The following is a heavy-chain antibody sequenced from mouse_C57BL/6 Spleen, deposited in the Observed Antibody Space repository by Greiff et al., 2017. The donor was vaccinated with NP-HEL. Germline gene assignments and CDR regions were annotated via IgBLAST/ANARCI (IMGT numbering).Heavy chain of an antibody. D-gene: IGHD1-1*01. Sequence: DVQLVESGGGLVQPGGSLKLSCAASGFTFSDYYMYWVRQTPEKRLEWVAYISNGGGSTYYPDTVKGRFTISRDNAKNTLYLQMSRLKSEDTAMYYCARGYYGSNPYFDYWGQGTTLTVSS. CDR1: GFTFSDYY. J-gene: IGHJ2*01. V-gene: IGHV5-12*01. CDR2: ISNGGGST. CDR3: ARGYYGSNPYFDY.